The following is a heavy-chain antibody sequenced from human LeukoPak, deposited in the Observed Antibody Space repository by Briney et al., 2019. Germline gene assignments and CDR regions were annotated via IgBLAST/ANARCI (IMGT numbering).Heavy chain of an antibody. CDR2: ISGSGGST. D-gene: IGHD2-2*01. CDR1: GFTFSSYA. Sequence: GGSLRLSCAASGFTFSSYAMSWVRQAPGKGLEWVSDISGSGGSTYYADSVKGRFTISRDNSKNTLYLQMNSLRAEDTAVYYCAKHCSSTSFYFWGQGTLVTVSS. V-gene: IGHV3-23*01. CDR3: AKHCSSTSFYF. J-gene: IGHJ4*02.